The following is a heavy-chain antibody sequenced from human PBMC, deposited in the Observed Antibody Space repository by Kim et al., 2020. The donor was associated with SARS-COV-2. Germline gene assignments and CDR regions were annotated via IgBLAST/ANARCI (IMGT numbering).Heavy chain of an antibody. Sequence: GGSLRLSCAASGFTFSSYAMHWVRQAPGKGLEWVAVISYDGSNKYYADSVKGRFTISRDNSKNTLYLQMNSLSAEDTAVYYCARAPGYTSSWSYFVYWG. CDR2: ISYDGSNK. D-gene: IGHD6-13*01. V-gene: IGHV3-30*04. CDR1: GFTFSSYA. CDR3: ARAPGYTSSWSYFVY. J-gene: IGHJ4*01.